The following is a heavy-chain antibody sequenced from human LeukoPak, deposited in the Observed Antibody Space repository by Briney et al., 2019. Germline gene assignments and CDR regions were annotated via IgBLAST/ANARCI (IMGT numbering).Heavy chain of an antibody. CDR1: GFTFSSYS. CDR3: ARVAYGDYYYYGMDV. CDR2: ISSSSSYI. J-gene: IGHJ6*02. D-gene: IGHD4-17*01. Sequence: GGSLRLSCAASGFTFSSYSMNWVRLAPGKGLEGVSSISSSSSYIYYADSVKGRFTISRENAKNSLYLQMNSLRAEDTAVYYCARVAYGDYYYYGMDVWGQGTTVTVSS. V-gene: IGHV3-21*01.